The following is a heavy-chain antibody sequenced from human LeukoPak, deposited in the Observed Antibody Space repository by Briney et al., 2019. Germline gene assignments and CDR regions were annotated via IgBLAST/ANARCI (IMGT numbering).Heavy chain of an antibody. CDR1: GYSFTSYW. CDR3: ARFTIFVAYYMDV. D-gene: IGHD3-3*01. V-gene: IGHV5-51*01. J-gene: IGHJ6*03. Sequence: GESLKISCKGSGYSFTSYWIGWVRQMPGKGLEWMGIIYPGDSDSRYSLSFQGQVTISADKSISTAYLQWSSLKASDTAMYYCARFTIFVAYYMDVWGKGITVTVSS. CDR2: IYPGDSDS.